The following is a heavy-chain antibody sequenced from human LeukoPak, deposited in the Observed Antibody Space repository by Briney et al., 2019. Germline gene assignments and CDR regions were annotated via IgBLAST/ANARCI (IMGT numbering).Heavy chain of an antibody. J-gene: IGHJ4*02. CDR2: IRSKADGETT. D-gene: IGHD3-10*01. V-gene: IGHV3-15*05. CDR3: VTGSGGARLDY. CDR1: GFTFTNFW. Sequence: GGSLTLSCAASGFTFTNFWMSWVRQAPGKGLEWVARIRSKADGETTNYPAPLKGRVTISRDDLKNTLYLQMNNLKIEDAAVYYCVTGSGGARLDYWGQGTLVTVSS.